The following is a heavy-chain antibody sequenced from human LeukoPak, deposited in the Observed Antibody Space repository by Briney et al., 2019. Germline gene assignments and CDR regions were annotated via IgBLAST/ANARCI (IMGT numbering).Heavy chain of an antibody. J-gene: IGHJ4*02. D-gene: IGHD3-3*01. V-gene: IGHV3-48*03. CDR2: ISSSGSTI. CDR3: ARVSYYDFWSGYSLDY. Sequence: RPGGSLRLSCAASGFTFSSYEMNWVRQAPGKGLEWVSYISSSGSTIYYADSVKGRFTISRDNAKNSLYLQMNSLRAEDTAVYYCARVSYYDFWSGYSLDYWGQGTLVTVSS. CDR1: GFTFSSYE.